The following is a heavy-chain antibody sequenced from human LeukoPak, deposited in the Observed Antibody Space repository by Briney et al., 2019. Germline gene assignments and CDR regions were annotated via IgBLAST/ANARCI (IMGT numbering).Heavy chain of an antibody. CDR1: GFTFSSYS. D-gene: IGHD4-17*01. J-gene: IGHJ5*02. Sequence: GGSLRLSCAASGFTFSSYSMNWVRQAPGKGLEWVSSISSSSSYIYYADSVKGRFTISRDNAKNSLYLQMNSLRAEDTAVYYCGREDKGYGDWLDPWGQGTLVTVSS. V-gene: IGHV3-21*01. CDR2: ISSSSSYI. CDR3: GREDKGYGDWLDP.